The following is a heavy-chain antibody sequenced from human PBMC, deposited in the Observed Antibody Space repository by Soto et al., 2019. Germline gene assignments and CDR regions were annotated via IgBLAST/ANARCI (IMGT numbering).Heavy chain of an antibody. D-gene: IGHD3-3*01. CDR2: IYYSGST. V-gene: IGHV4-59*01. Sequence: SETLSLTCTVSGGSISSYYWSWIRQPPGKGLEGIGYIYYSGSTNYNPSLKSRVTISVDTSKNQFSLKLSSVTAADTAVYYCARAETYYDFWSGYYTSRWFDPWGQGTLVTVSS. CDR1: GGSISSYY. J-gene: IGHJ5*02. CDR3: ARAETYYDFWSGYYTSRWFDP.